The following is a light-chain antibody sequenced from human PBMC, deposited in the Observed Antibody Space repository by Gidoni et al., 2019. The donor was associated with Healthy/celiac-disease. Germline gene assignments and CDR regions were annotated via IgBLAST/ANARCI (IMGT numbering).Light chain of an antibody. CDR3: QAWDSSTAVV. CDR1: KLGDKY. Sequence: SYELTQPPSVSVSPGQTASITCSGDKLGDKYACWYQQKPGQSPVLVIYQDSKRPSGIPERFSGSNSGNTATLTIRGTQAMDEADYYGQAWDSSTAVVFGGGTKLTVL. J-gene: IGLJ2*01. CDR2: QDS. V-gene: IGLV3-1*01.